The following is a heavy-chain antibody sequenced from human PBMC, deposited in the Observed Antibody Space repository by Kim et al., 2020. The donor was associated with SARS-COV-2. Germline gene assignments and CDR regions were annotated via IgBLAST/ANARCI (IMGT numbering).Heavy chain of an antibody. V-gene: IGHV3-48*02. Sequence: GGSLRLSCAASGFTFSSYSMNWVRQAPGKGLEWVSYISSSSSTIYYADSVKGRFTISRDNAKNSLYLQMNSLRDEDTAVYYCAREGCSSTSCYSDYWGQGTLVTVSS. CDR3: AREGCSSTSCYSDY. CDR2: ISSSSSTI. J-gene: IGHJ4*02. CDR1: GFTFSSYS. D-gene: IGHD2-2*01.